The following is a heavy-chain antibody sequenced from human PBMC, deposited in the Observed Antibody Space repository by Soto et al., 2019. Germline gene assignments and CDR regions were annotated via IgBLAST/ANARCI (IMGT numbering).Heavy chain of an antibody. V-gene: IGHV3-48*03. J-gene: IGHJ4*02. Sequence: EVQLLESGGGLVQPGGSLRLSCAASGFSFNTYEMNWFRQAPGKGLEWVSYIRSSGSTIYYADSVKGRFTVSRDNGKNSLYLQMNSLIADDTAVYYCACGGSCDYWGQVTQVTVSS. D-gene: IGHD2-15*01. CDR3: ACGGSCDY. CDR1: GFSFNTYE. CDR2: IRSSGSTI.